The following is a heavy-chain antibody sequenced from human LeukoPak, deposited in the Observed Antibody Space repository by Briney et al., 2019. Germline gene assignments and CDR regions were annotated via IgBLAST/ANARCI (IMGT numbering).Heavy chain of an antibody. CDR2: INPSGGST. D-gene: IGHD4-23*01. CDR3: ARETTVVTWGY. Sequence: GASVKVSCKTSGYTFTSYYMHWVRQAPGQGLEWMGIINPSGGSTSYAQKFQGRVTMTRDTSTSTVYMELSSLRSEDTAVYYCARETTVVTWGYWGQGTLVTVSS. CDR1: GYTFTSYY. J-gene: IGHJ4*02. V-gene: IGHV1-46*01.